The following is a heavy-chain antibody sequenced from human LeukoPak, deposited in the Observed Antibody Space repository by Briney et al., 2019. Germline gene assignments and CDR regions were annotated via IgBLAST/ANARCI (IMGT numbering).Heavy chain of an antibody. Sequence: GGSLRLSCVVSGLTFGNAWMSWVRQAPGKGLEWVGRIKSKNVGETTEYAAPVQGRFTISRDDSKSTVYLQMRSLKTEDTAVYYCTTGPGNSGYWGQGTLVTVSS. V-gene: IGHV3-15*01. J-gene: IGHJ4*02. D-gene: IGHD4-23*01. CDR1: GLTFGNAW. CDR3: TTGPGNSGY. CDR2: IKSKNVGETT.